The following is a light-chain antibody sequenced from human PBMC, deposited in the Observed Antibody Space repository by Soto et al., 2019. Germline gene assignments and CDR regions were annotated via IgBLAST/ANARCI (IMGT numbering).Light chain of an antibody. J-gene: IGLJ1*01. CDR2: EVS. CDR3: SSYAGSTYLAV. CDR1: RSDVGSYNY. V-gene: IGLV2-8*01. Sequence: QSVLTQPPSASGSPGQSVTISCTGTRSDVGSYNYVSWYQQHPSKAPKLMIYEVSKRPSGVPDRFSGSKSGNTASLTVSGLQAEDEADYYCSSYAGSTYLAVFGTGTKV.